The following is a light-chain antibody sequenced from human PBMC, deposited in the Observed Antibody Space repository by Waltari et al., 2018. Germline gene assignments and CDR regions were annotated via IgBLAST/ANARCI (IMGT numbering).Light chain of an antibody. V-gene: IGLV2-8*01. CDR3: SSYAGSNNFVV. J-gene: IGLJ2*01. Sequence: QSALTQPPSASGSPGQSVTISCPGTSSDVGGYYYVSWYQQHPGKAPKLMIYEVSKRPSGVPDRFSGSKSGNTASLTVSGLQAEDEADYYCSSYAGSNNFVVFGGGTKLTVL. CDR1: SSDVGGYYY. CDR2: EVS.